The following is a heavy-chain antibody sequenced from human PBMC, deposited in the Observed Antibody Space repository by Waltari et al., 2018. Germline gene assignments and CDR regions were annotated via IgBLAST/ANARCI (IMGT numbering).Heavy chain of an antibody. D-gene: IGHD1-20*01. Sequence: QVQLQESGPGLVKPSETLSLTCTVSGGSISSYYWSWIRQPPGKGLEWIGYIYYSGSPNYNPTLKSRVTISVDTSKNQFSLKLSSVTAADTAVYYCAREVFNSWTFDYWGQGTLVTVSS. CDR1: GGSISSYY. V-gene: IGHV4-59*01. J-gene: IGHJ4*02. CDR2: IYYSGSP. CDR3: AREVFNSWTFDY.